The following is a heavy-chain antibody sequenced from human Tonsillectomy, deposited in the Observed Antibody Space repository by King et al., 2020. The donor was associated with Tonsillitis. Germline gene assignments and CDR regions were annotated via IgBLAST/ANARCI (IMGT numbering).Heavy chain of an antibody. CDR1: GFTFSSYA. V-gene: IGHV3-23*04. Sequence: VQLVESGGGLAQPGGSLRLSCAASGFTFSSYAMSWVRQAPGKGLEWVSAISGSGGSTYYADSVKGRFTISRDNSKNTLYLQMNSLRAEDTAVYYCAKGGDCSSASCYKGGMDVWGQGTTVTVSS. D-gene: IGHD2-2*02. CDR3: AKGGDCSSASCYKGGMDV. J-gene: IGHJ6*02. CDR2: ISGSGGST.